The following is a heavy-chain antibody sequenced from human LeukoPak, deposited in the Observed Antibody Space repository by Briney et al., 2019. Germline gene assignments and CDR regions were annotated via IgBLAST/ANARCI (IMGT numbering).Heavy chain of an antibody. CDR3: ARGKPYYDFWSGYENYYYYYMDV. J-gene: IGHJ6*03. D-gene: IGHD3-3*01. CDR2: IYTSGST. CDR1: GGSISSYY. Sequence: SETLSLTCTVSGGSISSYYWSWIRQPAGKGLEWIGRIYTSGSTNYNPSLKSRVTMSVDTSKNQFSLKLSSVTAADTAVYYCARGKPYYDFWSGYENYYYYYMDVWGKGTTVTVSS. V-gene: IGHV4-4*07.